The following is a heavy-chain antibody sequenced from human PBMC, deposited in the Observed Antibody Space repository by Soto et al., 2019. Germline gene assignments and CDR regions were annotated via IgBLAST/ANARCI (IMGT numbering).Heavy chain of an antibody. D-gene: IGHD3-10*01. CDR3: TREGSAPYYYYGMDV. CDR2: INTHNGNT. Sequence: GASVKVSCKASGYTFSTYGISWVRQAPGQGLEWKGWINTHNGNTNYAQNLQGRVTMTADTSTSTAYMELRSLRSDDTAVYYCTREGSAPYYYYGMDVWGQGTTVTVSS. CDR1: GYTFSTYG. J-gene: IGHJ6*02. V-gene: IGHV1-18*01.